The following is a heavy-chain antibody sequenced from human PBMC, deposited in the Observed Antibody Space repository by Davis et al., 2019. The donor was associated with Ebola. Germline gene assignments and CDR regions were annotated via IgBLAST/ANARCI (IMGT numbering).Heavy chain of an antibody. Sequence: GGSLRLSCVASEFTFRDYSINWVRQAPGKGLEWVAIISSDGSNRFYADSVKGRFTISRDNSKNTLYLQMNSLRAEDTAVYYCARYLGPAYFDYWGQGTLVTVSS. CDR1: EFTFRDYS. J-gene: IGHJ4*02. CDR2: ISSDGSNR. CDR3: ARYLGPAYFDY. V-gene: IGHV3-30*07. D-gene: IGHD2-2*01.